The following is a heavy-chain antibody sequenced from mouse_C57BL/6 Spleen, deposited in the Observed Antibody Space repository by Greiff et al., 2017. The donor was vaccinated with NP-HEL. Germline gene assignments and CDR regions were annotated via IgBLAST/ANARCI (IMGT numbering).Heavy chain of an antibody. D-gene: IGHD2-12*01. CDR1: GYTFTSYW. Sequence: QVQLQQPGAELVKPGASVKLSCKASGYTFTSYWMQWVKQRPGQGLEWIGEIDPSDSYTNYNQKFKGKATLTVDTSSSTAYMQLSSLTSADSAVYYCAKGLLRRGSDYWGQGTTLTVSS. J-gene: IGHJ2*01. V-gene: IGHV1-50*01. CDR2: IDPSDSYT. CDR3: AKGLLRRGSDY.